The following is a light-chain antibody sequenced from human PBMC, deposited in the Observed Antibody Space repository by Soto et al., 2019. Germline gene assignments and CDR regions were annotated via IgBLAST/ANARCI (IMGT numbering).Light chain of an antibody. CDR3: AAWDDSLNGPL. CDR1: SSNIGSNT. J-gene: IGLJ2*01. Sequence: QSVLTQPPSASGTPGQRVTISCSGSSSNIGSNTVNWYQQLPGTAPKLLIYSNNQRLSGVPDRFSGSKSGTSASLAISGLQSEDEADYYCAAWDDSLNGPLFGGGTKLTVL. V-gene: IGLV1-44*01. CDR2: SNN.